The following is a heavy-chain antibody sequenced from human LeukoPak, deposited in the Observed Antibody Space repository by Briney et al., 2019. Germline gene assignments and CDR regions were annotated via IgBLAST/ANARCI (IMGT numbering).Heavy chain of an antibody. Sequence: PGGSLRLSCAASGFTFSSYSMNWVRQAPGKGLEWVSYISSSSTIYYADSVKGRFTISRDNAKNSLYLQMNSLRAEDTAVYYCASYSNGYWGQGTLVTVSS. J-gene: IGHJ4*02. CDR3: ASYSNGY. CDR2: ISSSSTI. CDR1: GFTFSSYS. V-gene: IGHV3-48*01. D-gene: IGHD4-11*01.